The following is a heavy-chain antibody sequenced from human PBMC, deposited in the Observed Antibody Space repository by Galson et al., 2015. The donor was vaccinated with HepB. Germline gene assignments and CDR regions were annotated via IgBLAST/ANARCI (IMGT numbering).Heavy chain of an antibody. V-gene: IGHV1-2*04. D-gene: IGHD2-15*01. J-gene: IGHJ3*02. CDR2: INPNSGGT. CDR1: GYTFTGYY. Sequence: SVKVSCKASGYTFTGYYMHWVRQAPGQGLEWMGWINPNSGGTNYAQKFQGWVTMTRDTSISTAYMELSRLRSDDTAVYYCARAITTGYCSGGSCYWPFSGSDQGAFDIWGQGTMVTVSS. CDR3: ARAITTGYCSGGSCYWPFSGSDQGAFDI.